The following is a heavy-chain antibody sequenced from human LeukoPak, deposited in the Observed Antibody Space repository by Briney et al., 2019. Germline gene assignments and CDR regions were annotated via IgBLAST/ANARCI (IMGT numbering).Heavy chain of an antibody. CDR1: GYSISSGYY. CDR2: IYHSGST. Sequence: SETVSLTCAVSGYSISSGYYWGWIRQPPGKGLEWIGSIYHSGSTYYNPSLKSRVTISVDTSKNQFSLKLSSVTAADTAVYYCARHPIYYDSSGHDYWGQGTLVTVSS. J-gene: IGHJ4*02. D-gene: IGHD3-22*01. V-gene: IGHV4-38-2*01. CDR3: ARHPIYYDSSGHDY.